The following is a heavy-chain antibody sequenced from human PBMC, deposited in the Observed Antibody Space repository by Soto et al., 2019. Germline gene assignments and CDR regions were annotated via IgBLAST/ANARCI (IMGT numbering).Heavy chain of an antibody. CDR2: ISSSVSTI. CDR1: GFTFSDYY. J-gene: IGHJ4*02. V-gene: IGHV3-11*01. CDR3: ARVGGMATMYYFDD. D-gene: IGHD5-12*01. Sequence: QVQLVESGGGLVKPGGSLRLSCAASGFTFSDYYMTWIRQAPGKGLEWVSYISSSVSTIYYADSVKGRFTISRDNAKKSLYLEMNSLRAEDTAVYYCARVGGMATMYYFDDWGQGTLVTVSS.